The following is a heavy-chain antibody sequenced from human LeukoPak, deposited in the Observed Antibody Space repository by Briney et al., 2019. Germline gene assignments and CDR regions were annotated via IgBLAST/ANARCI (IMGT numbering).Heavy chain of an antibody. CDR1: GGSISSGGYS. CDR3: AREGRRNYYDSSGPIDY. J-gene: IGHJ4*02. CDR2: IYYSGST. D-gene: IGHD3-22*01. Sequence: PSQTLSLTCTVSGGSISSGGYSWSWIRQHPGKGLEWIGYIYYSGSTYYNPSLKSRVTISVDTSKNRFSLKLSSVTAADTAVYYCAREGRRNYYDSSGPIDYWGQGTLVTVSS. V-gene: IGHV4-31*03.